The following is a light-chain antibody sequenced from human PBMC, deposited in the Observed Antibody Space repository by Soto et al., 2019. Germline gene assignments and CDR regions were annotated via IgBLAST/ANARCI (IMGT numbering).Light chain of an antibody. J-gene: IGKJ1*01. CDR1: ETVIRN. CDR2: GAS. V-gene: IGKV3-15*01. CDR3: QQYAKWPPQT. Sequence: EIVMTQSPATLSVSPGERATLSCRASETVIRNLAWYQQKPGQAPRLLIYGASTRATGIPARFSGSGSGTEFSLTISSLQPEDFAVYYCQQYAKWPPQTFGQGTKVDIK.